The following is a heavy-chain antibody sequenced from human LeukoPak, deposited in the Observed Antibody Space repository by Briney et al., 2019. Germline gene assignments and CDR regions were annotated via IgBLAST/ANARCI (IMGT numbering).Heavy chain of an antibody. CDR2: ISSSSSTI. Sequence: GGSLRLSCAASGFTFSSYSMNWVRQAPGKGPEWVSYISSSSSTIYYADSVKGRFTISRDNAKNSLYLQMNSLRAEDTAVYYCARDIPFDYWGQGTLVTVSS. V-gene: IGHV3-48*01. CDR3: ARDIPFDY. J-gene: IGHJ4*02. D-gene: IGHD2-2*02. CDR1: GFTFSSYS.